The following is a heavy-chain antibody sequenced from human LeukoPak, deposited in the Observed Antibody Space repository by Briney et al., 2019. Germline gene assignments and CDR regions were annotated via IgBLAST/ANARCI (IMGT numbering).Heavy chain of an antibody. J-gene: IGHJ4*02. V-gene: IGHV4-39*07. CDR1: GSSITNSSYY. D-gene: IGHD2-2*01. Sequence: SETLSLTCPVSGSSITNSSYYWGWIRQPPGKGLEWIGSIYYSGSTYYNPSLKSRVTISVDTSKNQFSLKLSSVTAADTAVYYCARERREQLLPPYTRSVTYFDYWGQGTLVTVSS. CDR2: IYYSGST. CDR3: ARERREQLLPPYTRSVTYFDY.